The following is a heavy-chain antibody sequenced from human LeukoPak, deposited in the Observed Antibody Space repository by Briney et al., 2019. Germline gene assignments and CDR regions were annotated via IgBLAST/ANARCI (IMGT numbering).Heavy chain of an antibody. Sequence: PGESLKISCKGSGYSFTNYWIGWVRQMPGKGLEWMGIIYPGDSDSRHGPSFQGQVTISADKSISTAYLQWSSLKASDTAMYYCARRLGLGSSGWKNFDYWGQGTLVTVSS. V-gene: IGHV5-51*01. CDR1: GYSFTNYW. D-gene: IGHD6-19*01. CDR3: ARRLGLGSSGWKNFDY. J-gene: IGHJ4*02. CDR2: IYPGDSDS.